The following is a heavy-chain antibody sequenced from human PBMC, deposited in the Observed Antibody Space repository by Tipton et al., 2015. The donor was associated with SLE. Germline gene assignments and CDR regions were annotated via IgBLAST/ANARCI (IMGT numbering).Heavy chain of an antibody. CDR1: GDSISDYY. CDR2: IYDSGTT. V-gene: IGHV4-59*01. J-gene: IGHJ6*03. D-gene: IGHD6-19*01. CDR3: ARGQEVAATDHYYYMDV. Sequence: TLSLTCSVSGDSISDYYLNWIRQSPGKGLEWIGFIYDSGTTNYNPSLKSRVSILVDTSKNQVSLKVTSVTPADTAKYYCARGQEVAATDHYYYMDVWGKGTTVTVSS.